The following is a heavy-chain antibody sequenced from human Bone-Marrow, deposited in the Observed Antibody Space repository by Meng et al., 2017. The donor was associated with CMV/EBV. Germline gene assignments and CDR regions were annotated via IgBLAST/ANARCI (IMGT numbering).Heavy chain of an antibody. V-gene: IGHV1-2*02. Sequence: ASVKVSCKASGYTFTGYYMHWVRQAPGQGLEWMGWINPNSGGTSYAQKFQGRVTMTRDTSISTAYMELSRLRSDDTAVYYCARVLERLRDPFDYWGQGTLVTVSS. D-gene: IGHD6-25*01. CDR2: INPNSGGT. J-gene: IGHJ4*02. CDR3: ARVLERLRDPFDY. CDR1: GYTFTGYY.